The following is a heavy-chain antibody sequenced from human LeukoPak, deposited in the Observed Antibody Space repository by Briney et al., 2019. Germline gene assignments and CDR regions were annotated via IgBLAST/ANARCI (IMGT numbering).Heavy chain of an antibody. V-gene: IGHV4-38-2*01. J-gene: IGHJ4*02. Sequence: SETLSLTCAVPGYSISSAYYWGWIRQPPGKGLEWIGSIYHSGNTYYNSSLKSRVTISVDTSKNQFSLKLSSVTAADTAVYYCERASGPFGVADYWGQGTLVTVSS. CDR2: IYHSGNT. CDR3: ERASGPFGVADY. CDR1: GYSISSAYY. D-gene: IGHD3-3*01.